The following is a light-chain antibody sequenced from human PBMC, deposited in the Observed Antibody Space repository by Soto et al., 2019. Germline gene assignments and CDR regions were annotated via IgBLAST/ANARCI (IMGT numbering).Light chain of an antibody. CDR1: SSDVGGFNS. J-gene: IGLJ1*01. CDR3: SSYTSTTTNV. Sequence: QSVLTQPASVSGSPGQSISISCTGTSSDVGGFNSVSWYQLRPGTAPKLILYDVVDRPSGVSYRFSGSKSGNTASLTISGLQAADEADYFCSSYTSTTTNVFGSGTKV. V-gene: IGLV2-14*03. CDR2: DVV.